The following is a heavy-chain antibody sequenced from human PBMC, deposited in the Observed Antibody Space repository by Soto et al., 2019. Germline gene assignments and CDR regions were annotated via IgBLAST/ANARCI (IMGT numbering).Heavy chain of an antibody. J-gene: IGHJ5*02. V-gene: IGHV3-33*01. Sequence: QVQLVESGGGVVQPGRSLRLSCAASGFTFSSYGMHWVRQAPGKGLEWVAVIWYDGSNKYYADSVKGRFTISRDNSKNTLYLQMNSLRAEDTAVYYCARDMGGSGSSPWGQGTLVTVSS. D-gene: IGHD1-26*01. CDR2: IWYDGSNK. CDR3: ARDMGGSGSSP. CDR1: GFTFSSYG.